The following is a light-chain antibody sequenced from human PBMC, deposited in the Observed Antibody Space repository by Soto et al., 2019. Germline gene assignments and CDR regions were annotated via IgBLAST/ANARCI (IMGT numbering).Light chain of an antibody. CDR1: SSDVGGYNF. Sequence: QSALTQPRSVSGSPGQSVTISCTGTSSDVGGYNFVSWYQQHPGKAPKLMIYDVNKRPSGVPDRFSGSKSGNTASLTISGLQAEDEADYYCCSYAGSSSLLVFGGGTKLTVL. CDR2: DVN. J-gene: IGLJ2*01. CDR3: CSYAGSSSLLV. V-gene: IGLV2-11*01.